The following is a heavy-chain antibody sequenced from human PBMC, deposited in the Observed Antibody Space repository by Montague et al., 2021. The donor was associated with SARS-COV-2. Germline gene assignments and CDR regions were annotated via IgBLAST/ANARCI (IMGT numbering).Heavy chain of an antibody. CDR2: ISYTGST. V-gene: IGHV4-39*01. D-gene: IGHD2-8*01. CDR3: ARQLPSYCATNKFYPYYFDG. J-gene: IGHJ4*02. CDR1: GGSISSPDYY. Sequence: SETLSLTCTVSGGSISSPDYYWGWIRQSPGKGLEWIGRISYTGSTYYNPSLRSRVSFSMDTSKNHFSLSLSSVTVADTAVYFCARQLPSYCATNKFYPYYFDGWGQGAPVTVSS.